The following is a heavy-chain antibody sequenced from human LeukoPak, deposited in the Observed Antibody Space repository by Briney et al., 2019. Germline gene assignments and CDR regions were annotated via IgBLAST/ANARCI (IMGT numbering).Heavy chain of an antibody. CDR1: GFTFGDYA. J-gene: IGHJ4*02. D-gene: IGHD3-3*01. CDR2: IRSKAYGGTT. CDR3: TRDVGGSDFWSGYTDY. Sequence: GGSLRLSCTASGFTFGDYAMSWFRQAPGKGLEWVGFIRSKAYGGTTEYAASVKGRFTISRDDSKSIAYLQMNSLKTEDTAVYYCTRDVGGSDFWSGYTDYWGQGTLVTVSS. V-gene: IGHV3-49*03.